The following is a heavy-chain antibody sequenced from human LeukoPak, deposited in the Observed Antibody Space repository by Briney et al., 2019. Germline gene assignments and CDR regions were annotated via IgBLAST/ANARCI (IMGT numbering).Heavy chain of an antibody. Sequence: GGSLRLSCAASGFSFSDYYMSWIRQAPGKGPEWVSSISATGSTVYIADSVKGRFTISRDNAKNSLYLQMNSLRVEDTAVYYCARDAPYAVDYWGQGTLVTVPS. CDR3: ARDAPYAVDY. CDR1: GFSFSDYY. J-gene: IGHJ4*02. D-gene: IGHD2-2*01. V-gene: IGHV3-11*01. CDR2: ISATGSTV.